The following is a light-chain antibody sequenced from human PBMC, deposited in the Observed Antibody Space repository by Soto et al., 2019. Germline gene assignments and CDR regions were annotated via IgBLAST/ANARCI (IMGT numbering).Light chain of an antibody. CDR3: QQYNNYST. J-gene: IGKJ1*01. CDR1: RSISDW. V-gene: IGKV1-5*01. CDR2: DAS. Sequence: DIQMTQSPSTLSASVGDRVTITCRASRSISDWLAWFQLKPGKAPKLLIYDASSLESGVPSRFSGSGSGTEFTLTISSLQPDDFATYYCQQYNNYSTFGQGTKVDIK.